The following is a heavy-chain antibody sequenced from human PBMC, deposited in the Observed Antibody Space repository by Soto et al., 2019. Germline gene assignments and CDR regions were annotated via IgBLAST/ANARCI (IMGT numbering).Heavy chain of an antibody. CDR3: ARGGYSSSWRFDY. CDR1: GGTVSSFA. Sequence: QVQLVQSGAEVQKPGSSVRVSCKASGGTVSSFAISWVRQAPGQGLEWMGGIVPILGTAYYAQNFQGRVTITADESTNTAFMELTGLRSEDTAVYYCARGGYSSSWRFDYWGHGTLVSVSS. CDR2: IVPILGTA. V-gene: IGHV1-69*01. D-gene: IGHD6-13*01. J-gene: IGHJ4*01.